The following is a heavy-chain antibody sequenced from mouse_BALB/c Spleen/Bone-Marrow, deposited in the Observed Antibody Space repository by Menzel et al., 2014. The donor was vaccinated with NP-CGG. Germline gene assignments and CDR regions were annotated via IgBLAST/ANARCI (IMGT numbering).Heavy chain of an antibody. Sequence: HVKSLEWIGRINPYTGATTYNQNFNVKASLTVDKSSSTAYMELHSLTSEDSAVYYCARGDWFTYWGQGTLVTVSA. J-gene: IGHJ3*01. V-gene: IGHV1-26*01. CDR2: INPYTGAT. CDR3: ARGDWFTY.